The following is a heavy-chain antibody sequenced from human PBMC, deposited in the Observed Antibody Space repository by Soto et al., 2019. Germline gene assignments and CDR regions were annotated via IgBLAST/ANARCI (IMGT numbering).Heavy chain of an antibody. Sequence: KVSCKASGYSFTDYHIHWVRQAPGQGLEWLGRINPKSGGTSTAQKFQGWVTMTRDRSISTVYMELTRLRSDDTAVYFCARGHSTDCSNGVCSFFYNHEMDVWGQGTTVTASS. CDR1: GYSFTDYH. CDR2: INPKSGGT. D-gene: IGHD2-8*01. CDR3: ARGHSTDCSNGVCSFFYNHEMDV. J-gene: IGHJ6*02. V-gene: IGHV1-2*04.